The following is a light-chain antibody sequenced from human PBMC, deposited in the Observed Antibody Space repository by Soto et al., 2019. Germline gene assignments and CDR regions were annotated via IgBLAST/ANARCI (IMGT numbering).Light chain of an antibody. V-gene: IGLV2-14*03. CDR2: DVS. Sequence: QSVLTQPASVSGSPGQSITISCTGTSSDVGGYNYVSWYQQHPDKAPKLMIYDVSNRPAGASNRFSGSKSGNTASLTISGLQAEDEADYYCSSYTSSNTHVIFGRGTKLTVL. J-gene: IGLJ2*01. CDR1: SSDVGGYNY. CDR3: SSYTSSNTHVI.